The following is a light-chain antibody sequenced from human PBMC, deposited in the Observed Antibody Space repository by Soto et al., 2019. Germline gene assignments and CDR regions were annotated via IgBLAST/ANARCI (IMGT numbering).Light chain of an antibody. CDR2: VAS. CDR3: QLSYITPYT. CDR1: QSIRNY. J-gene: IGKJ2*01. V-gene: IGKV1-39*01. Sequence: DIQMTQSPSSLSASVGDRVTITCRASQSIRNYVNWYQQKPGKAPKFLIYVASTLQSGVPSRFSVSGSGTDYTLTISSLQSSDFVTSYYQLSYITPYTFGPGTNLEIK.